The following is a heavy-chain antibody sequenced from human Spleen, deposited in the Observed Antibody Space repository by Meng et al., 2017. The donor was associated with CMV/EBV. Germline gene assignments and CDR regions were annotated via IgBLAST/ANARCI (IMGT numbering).Heavy chain of an antibody. D-gene: IGHD1-26*01. J-gene: IGHJ4*02. V-gene: IGHV4-39*01. CDR3: ARQSRWELTY. Sequence: CTVSGGSISSSSYYWGWIRQPPGKGLEWIGSIYYSGSTYYNPSLKSRVTISVDTSKNQFSLKLSSVTAADTAVYYCARQSRWELTYWGQGTLVTVSS. CDR2: IYYSGST. CDR1: GGSISSSSYY.